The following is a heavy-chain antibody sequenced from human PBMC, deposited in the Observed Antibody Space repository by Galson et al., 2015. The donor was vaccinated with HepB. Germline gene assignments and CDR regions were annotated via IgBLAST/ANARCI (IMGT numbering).Heavy chain of an antibody. CDR1: GYTFTDYY. CDR2: VDPEDGET. CDR3: ATSNAPYYYDSSGYYPQDYYYMDV. Sequence: VKVSCKVSGYTFTDYYMHWVQQAPGKGLEWMGLVDPEDGETIYAEKFQGRVTITADTSTDTAYMELSSLRSEDTAVYYCATSNAPYYYDSSGYYPQDYYYMDVWGKGTTVTVSS. V-gene: IGHV1-69-2*01. J-gene: IGHJ6*03. D-gene: IGHD3-22*01.